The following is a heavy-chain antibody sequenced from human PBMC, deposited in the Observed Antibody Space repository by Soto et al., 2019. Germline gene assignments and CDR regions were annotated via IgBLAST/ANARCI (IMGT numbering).Heavy chain of an antibody. J-gene: IGHJ4*02. V-gene: IGHV3-9*01. CDR1: GFTFDDYA. CDR2: ISLNSGMI. D-gene: IGHD6-25*01. Sequence: PGGSLRLSCAPSGFTFDDYAMHWVRQSPGKGLEWVSGISLNSGMIDYADSVKGRFTISRDNAKKSLYLQMNSLRVEDTALYFCTKSKEEGRQRYPGFDLWGQGTLVTVSS. CDR3: TKSKEEGRQRYPGFDL.